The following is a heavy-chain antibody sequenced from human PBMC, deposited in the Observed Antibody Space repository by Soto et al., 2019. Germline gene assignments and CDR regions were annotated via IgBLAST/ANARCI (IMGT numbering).Heavy chain of an antibody. J-gene: IGHJ4*02. CDR3: ARAVMYEYVWGSYSGYFDY. D-gene: IGHD3-16*01. Sequence: QVQLVQSGAEVKKPGSSVKVSCKASGGTVSSYAISWVRQAPGQGLEWMGGIIPIFGTANYAQKFQGRVRITADESTSTANMELSSLRSEDTAVYYCARAVMYEYVWGSYSGYFDYWGQGTLVTVSS. V-gene: IGHV1-69*01. CDR2: IIPIFGTA. CDR1: GGTVSSYA.